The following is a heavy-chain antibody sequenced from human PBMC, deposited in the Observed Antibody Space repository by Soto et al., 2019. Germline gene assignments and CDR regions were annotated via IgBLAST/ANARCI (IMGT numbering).Heavy chain of an antibody. Sequence: GGSLRLSCAASGFTFSSYGMHWVRQAPGKGLEWVAVISYDGSNKYYADSVKGRFTISRDNSKNTLYLQMNSLRAEDTAVYYCAKERVVPAATVFDYWGQGTLVTVSS. V-gene: IGHV3-30*18. D-gene: IGHD2-2*01. J-gene: IGHJ4*02. CDR1: GFTFSSYG. CDR2: ISYDGSNK. CDR3: AKERVVPAATVFDY.